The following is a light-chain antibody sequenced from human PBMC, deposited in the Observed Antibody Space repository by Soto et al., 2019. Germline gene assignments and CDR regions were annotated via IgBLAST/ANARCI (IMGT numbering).Light chain of an antibody. CDR3: QQVHNWPLT. V-gene: IGKV3-15*01. J-gene: IGKJ2*01. Sequence: EIVMTQSPATLSVSPGERATLSCRASQSISTELAWYQQKPGQPPRLLIYSASTRVTGVPARFTDSGSGSEYTLTISWLQSEDFSVYYCQQVHNWPLTFGQGNSLEI. CDR1: QSISTE. CDR2: SAS.